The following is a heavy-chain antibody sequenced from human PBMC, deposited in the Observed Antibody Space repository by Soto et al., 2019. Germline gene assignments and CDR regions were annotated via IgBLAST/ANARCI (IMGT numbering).Heavy chain of an antibody. J-gene: IGHJ4*02. CDR3: ARDVAMPTGFGLGY. V-gene: IGHV3-30*03. CDR2: ISNDGSKK. CDR1: GFAFPNYA. Sequence: QVQVVESGGGVFQPGPSLRLSCAASGFAFPNYAIHWVRQPPGRGLEWVAHISNDGSKKFYADSVKGRFTISRDNSENTVYLQMTSLRPDDTAVFYCARDVAMPTGFGLGYWGQGTLVTVSS. D-gene: IGHD3-16*01.